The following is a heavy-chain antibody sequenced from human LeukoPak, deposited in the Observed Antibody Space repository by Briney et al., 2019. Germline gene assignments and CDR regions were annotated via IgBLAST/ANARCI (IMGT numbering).Heavy chain of an antibody. D-gene: IGHD3-3*01. CDR1: GFTFSSYG. Sequence: GGSLRLSCAASGFTFSSYGMHWVRQAPGKGLEWVAFIRYDGSNKYYADSVKGRFTISRDNSKNTLYLQMNSLRAEDTAVYYCALTPRITVFGVAEYFQHWGQGTLVTVSS. CDR3: ALTPRITVFGVAEYFQH. J-gene: IGHJ1*01. V-gene: IGHV3-30*02. CDR2: IRYDGSNK.